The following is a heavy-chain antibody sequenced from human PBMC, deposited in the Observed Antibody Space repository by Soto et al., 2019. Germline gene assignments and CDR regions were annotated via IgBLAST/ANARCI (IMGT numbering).Heavy chain of an antibody. CDR2: IWYDGSNE. CDR3: ARDTATGTPDY. Sequence: GGSLRLSFAASGFTFSSYGMHWVRQAPGKGLEWVAIIWYDGSNEYYADSVKGRFTISRDSSKNTLYLQMNSLRAEDTALYYCARDTATGTPDYWGQGTLVTVSS. J-gene: IGHJ4*02. CDR1: GFTFSSYG. V-gene: IGHV3-33*01. D-gene: IGHD6-13*01.